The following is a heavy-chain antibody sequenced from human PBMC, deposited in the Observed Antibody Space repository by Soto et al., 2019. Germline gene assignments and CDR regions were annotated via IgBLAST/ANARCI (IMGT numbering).Heavy chain of an antibody. D-gene: IGHD3-3*01. CDR3: AASISIFGVVPF. V-gene: IGHV4-61*01. Sequence: SETLSLTCNVSGGSVSRVSYYWSWIRQSPGKGLEWIGYVYYSGSTNYNPSLKSRVAISVDTSKNQFSLKLRSVTAADTAVYYCAASISIFGVVPFWGQGTLVTVSS. J-gene: IGHJ4*02. CDR2: VYYSGST. CDR1: GGSVSRVSYY.